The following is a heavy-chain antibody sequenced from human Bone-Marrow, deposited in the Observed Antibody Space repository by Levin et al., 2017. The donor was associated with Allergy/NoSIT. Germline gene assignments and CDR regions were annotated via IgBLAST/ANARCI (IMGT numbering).Heavy chain of an antibody. V-gene: IGHV4-39*07. CDR2: IYYSGST. J-gene: IGHJ6*02. CDR3: AREGHSWNYYFYYGMDV. CDR1: GGSISSSSYY. Sequence: SQTLSLTCTVSGGSISSSSYYWGWIRQPPGKGLEWVGSIYYSGSTYYNPSLKSRATISIDTTKNQFSLKLSSVTAADTAVYYCAREGHSWNYYFYYGMDVWGQGTTVTVSS. D-gene: IGHD1-20*01.